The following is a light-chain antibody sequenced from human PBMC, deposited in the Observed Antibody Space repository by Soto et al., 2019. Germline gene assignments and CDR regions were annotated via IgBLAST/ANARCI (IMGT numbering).Light chain of an antibody. CDR2: TSS. CDR1: QSISTS. CDR3: QQSYSTPIT. J-gene: IGKJ5*01. V-gene: IGKV1-39*01. Sequence: IEVTQSKTSLSASVGDRVSITCLASQSISTSLNWYQQKPGKAPNLLIFTSSNLESGVPSRFSGSGSGTDFTLTISSLQPEDFATYYCQQSYSTPITFGQRRLLEVK.